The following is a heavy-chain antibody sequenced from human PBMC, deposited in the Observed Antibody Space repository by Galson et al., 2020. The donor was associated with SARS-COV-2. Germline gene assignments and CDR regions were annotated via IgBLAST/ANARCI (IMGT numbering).Heavy chain of an antibody. CDR1: GFPFSDYW. CDR3: ARAGYYFDTSAYNY. CDR2: IKSDGSST. J-gene: IGHJ4*02. V-gene: IGHV3-74*01. D-gene: IGHD3-22*01. Sequence: GESLKISCAASGFPFSDYWMHWVRQAPGKGLVWVSRIKSDGSSTNYADSVKGRFTISRDNAKNTLDLQMNSLRAEDTAVYYCARAGYYFDTSAYNYWGQGTLVTVSS.